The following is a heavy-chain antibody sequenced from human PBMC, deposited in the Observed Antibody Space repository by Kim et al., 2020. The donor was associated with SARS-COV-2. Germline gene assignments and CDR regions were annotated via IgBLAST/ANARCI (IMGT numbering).Heavy chain of an antibody. V-gene: IGHV3-9*01. J-gene: IGHJ4*02. CDR3: VNYQYYGSGGDY. Sequence: GGSLRLSCAASGFTFGDYAMHWVRQAPGKGLEWVSGISWNSGSIGYADSVKGRFTISRDNAKNSLYLQMNSLRAEDTALYYCVNYQYYGSGGDYWGQGTLVTVSS. D-gene: IGHD3-10*01. CDR1: GFTFGDYA. CDR2: ISWNSGSI.